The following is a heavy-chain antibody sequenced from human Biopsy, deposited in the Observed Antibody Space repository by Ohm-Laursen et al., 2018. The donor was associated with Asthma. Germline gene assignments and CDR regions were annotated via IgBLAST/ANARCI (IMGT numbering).Heavy chain of an antibody. CDR3: ARAVDYSHYYGIDV. V-gene: IGHV1-18*01. D-gene: IGHD3-10*01. CDR2: FSVFNGNT. J-gene: IGHJ6*02. CDR1: GYTFNSAG. Sequence: ASVKVSCKTSGYTFNSAGITWGRRAPGNGLEGMGWFSVFNGNTKVAQKLQARVTMIPDTSTSTAYMELRSLRSHDTAVYFCARAVDYSHYYGIDVWGQGTTVTVS.